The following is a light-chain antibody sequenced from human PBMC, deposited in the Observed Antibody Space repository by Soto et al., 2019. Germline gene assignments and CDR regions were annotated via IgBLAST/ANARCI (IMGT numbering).Light chain of an antibody. CDR1: QTITTS. Sequence: DIQMTQSPSTLSASVGDGVTITCRASQTITTSLAWYQQKPGKAPKLLIYKASSLETGVPSRFSGSGSGTEFTLTISSLQPDDFATYYCLQYDSYSVRTFGQGTKVEI. CDR2: KAS. V-gene: IGKV1-5*03. J-gene: IGKJ1*01. CDR3: LQYDSYSVRT.